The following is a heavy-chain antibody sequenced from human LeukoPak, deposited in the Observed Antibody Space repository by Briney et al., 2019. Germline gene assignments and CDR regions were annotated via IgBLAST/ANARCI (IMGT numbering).Heavy chain of an antibody. CDR1: GFTFTNHW. D-gene: IGHD2-21*01. CDR2: IREDGGHT. V-gene: IGHV3-7*01. CDR3: ARSDWFDP. Sequence: GGSLRLSCVTSGFTFTNHWMSWVRQAPGKGLEWVANIREDGGHTNYVDSVKGRFTISRDNAKNTLYLQMNSLRAEDTAVYYCARSDWFDPWGQGTLVIVSS. J-gene: IGHJ5*02.